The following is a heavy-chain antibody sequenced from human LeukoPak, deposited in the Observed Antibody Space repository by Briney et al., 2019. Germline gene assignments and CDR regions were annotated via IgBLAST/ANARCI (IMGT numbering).Heavy chain of an antibody. J-gene: IGHJ5*02. V-gene: IGHV5-51*01. CDR2: IYPGDSDT. Sequence: GESLKISCKGSGYSFTSYWIGWVRQMPGKGLEWMGIIYPGDSDTRYSPSLQGQVTISADKSISTAYLQWSSLKASDTTMYYCARRVAVAGAGGWFDPWGQGTLVTVSS. CDR1: GYSFTSYW. D-gene: IGHD6-19*01. CDR3: ARRVAVAGAGGWFDP.